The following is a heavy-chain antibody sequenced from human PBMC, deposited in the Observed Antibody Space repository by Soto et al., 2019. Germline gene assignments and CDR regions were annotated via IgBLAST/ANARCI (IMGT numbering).Heavy chain of an antibody. CDR3: ARGDSTDCSNGVCSFFYNHDMDV. CDR1: GDTFSSYA. D-gene: IGHD2-8*01. V-gene: IGHV1-2*04. CDR2: INPKSGGT. Sequence: ASVKVSCKASGDTFSSYAISWVRQAPGQGLEWLGRINPKSGGTSTAQKFQGWVTMTTDTSISTASMELTRLTSDDTAIYYCARGDSTDCSNGVCSFFYNHDMDVWGQGTTVTVSS. J-gene: IGHJ6*02.